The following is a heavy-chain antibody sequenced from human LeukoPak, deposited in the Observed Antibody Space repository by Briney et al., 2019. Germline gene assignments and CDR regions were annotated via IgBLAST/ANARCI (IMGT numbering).Heavy chain of an antibody. D-gene: IGHD3-10*01. CDR3: TRDLSFGGDDRGYYGMDV. CDR2: IRSKAYGGTT. J-gene: IGHJ6*04. CDR1: GFTFGDYA. Sequence: GGSLRLTCTASGFTFGDYAMSWVRQAPGKGLEWVGFIRSKAYGGTTEYAASVKGRFTISRDDSKSIAYLQMNSLKTEDTAVYYCTRDLSFGGDDRGYYGMDVWGKGTTVTVSS. V-gene: IGHV3-49*04.